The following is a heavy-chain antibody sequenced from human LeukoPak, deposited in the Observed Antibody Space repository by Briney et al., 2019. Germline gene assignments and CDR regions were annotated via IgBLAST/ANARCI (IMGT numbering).Heavy chain of an antibody. D-gene: IGHD1-26*01. V-gene: IGHV3-23*01. Sequence: GGSLRLSCVTSGFNFEIHGMTWVRQAPGKGLEWVASIGGTDTYYADSVKGRFIVSRDNSQNTLYLQLNSLRGDDAAVYYCARDAPPRNSLWDSFSYWGQGTLVTVSS. J-gene: IGHJ4*02. CDR1: GFNFEIHG. CDR3: ARDAPPRNSLWDSFSY. CDR2: IGGTDT.